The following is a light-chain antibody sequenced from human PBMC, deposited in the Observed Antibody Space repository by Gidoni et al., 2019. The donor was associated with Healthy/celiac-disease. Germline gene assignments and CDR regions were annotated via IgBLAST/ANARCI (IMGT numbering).Light chain of an antibody. CDR1: QSVSSSY. CDR3: QQYGSSPLT. J-gene: IGKJ4*01. Sequence: EIVLTQSPGTLSLSPGERATLSCRASQSVSSSYLAWYQQKPGQAPRLLIYGASSRATGIPDRFSGSGSGTDFTLTISRLEPEDFAVYYFQQYGSSPLTLGGGTKVEIK. V-gene: IGKV3-20*01. CDR2: GAS.